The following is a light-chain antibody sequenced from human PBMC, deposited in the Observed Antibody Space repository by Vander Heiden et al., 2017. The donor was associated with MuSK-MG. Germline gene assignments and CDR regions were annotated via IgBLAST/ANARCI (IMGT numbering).Light chain of an antibody. CDR2: DAS. CDR1: QNILTY. J-gene: IGKJ2*01. CDR3: QESHFVPST. V-gene: IGKV1-39*01. Sequence: DIQVTQSPSSLSASVGDRVTITCRASQNILTYLSWWQEKLGEAPRLLISDASNLQNGVPSRFSGSGSGTDFTLTIRSLQPDDFATYYCQESHFVPSTFGQGTNLEIK.